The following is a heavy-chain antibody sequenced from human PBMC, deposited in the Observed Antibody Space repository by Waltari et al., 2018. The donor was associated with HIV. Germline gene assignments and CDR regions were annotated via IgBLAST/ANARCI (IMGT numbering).Heavy chain of an antibody. CDR3: AREMTPGALSCDS. Sequence: QAQLQQWGAGLLKPSETLSLKCAVYNGSFTSYYWTWIRQYPGKGMEWIAEINHEGNTNFNPSLKSRVTISIDKSKNQFSLRLASLTAADAGVYFCAREMTPGALSCDSWGQGTVVTVST. CDR2: INHEGNT. J-gene: IGHJ4*02. D-gene: IGHD4-4*01. CDR1: NGSFTSYY. V-gene: IGHV4-34*02.